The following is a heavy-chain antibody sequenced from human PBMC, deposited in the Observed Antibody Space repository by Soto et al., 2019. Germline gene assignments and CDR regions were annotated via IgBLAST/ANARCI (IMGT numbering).Heavy chain of an antibody. CDR3: AIYHLELFRFDY. CDR2: ISLYNGNT. Sequence: GPEVKKPGASMKVSCKAYDFSFTSHGISWVRQAPGQGLEWMGWISLYNGNTNYAQQFQGRVTMTTDTSTSTAYMELRSLRSDDTAMYFFAIYHLELFRFDYWGQGTLVPVSS. V-gene: IGHV1-18*04. J-gene: IGHJ4*02. CDR1: DFSFTSHG. D-gene: IGHD2-2*01.